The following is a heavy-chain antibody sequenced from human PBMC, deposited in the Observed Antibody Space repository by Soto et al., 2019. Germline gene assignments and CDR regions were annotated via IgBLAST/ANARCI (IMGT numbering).Heavy chain of an antibody. CDR3: ARDNGREQYYDSSGYWYYFDY. CDR2: FYYTGSI. J-gene: IGHJ4*02. CDR1: GGSVSGGNSY. Sequence: SETLYLTCPVHGGSVSGGNSYGSWTRQPPGEGLELIGYFYYTGSINYIPSLKSRVTISIDASKNQFSLRLSSVTAADTAVYYCARDNGREQYYDSSGYWYYFDYWGQGTLVTVS. V-gene: IGHV4-61*01. D-gene: IGHD3-22*01.